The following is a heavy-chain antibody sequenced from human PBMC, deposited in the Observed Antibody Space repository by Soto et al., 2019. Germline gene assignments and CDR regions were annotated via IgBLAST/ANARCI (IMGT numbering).Heavy chain of an antibody. CDR2: ISSSSSTI. J-gene: IGHJ5*02. Sequence: GGSLRLSCAASGFTFSSYSMNWVRQAPGKGLEWVSYISSSSSTIYYADSVKGRFTISRDNAKNSLYLQMNSLRAEDTAVYYCATDMNPMYYYVSGWFDPWGQGTLVTVSS. CDR1: GFTFSSYS. V-gene: IGHV3-48*01. CDR3: ATDMNPMYYYVSGWFDP. D-gene: IGHD3-10*01.